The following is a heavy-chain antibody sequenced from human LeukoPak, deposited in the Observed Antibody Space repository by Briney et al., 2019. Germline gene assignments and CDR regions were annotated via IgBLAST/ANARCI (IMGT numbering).Heavy chain of an antibody. CDR3: ARDRYYDSSGYLFDY. V-gene: IGHV3-53*01. Sequence: HPGGSLRLSCAASGFTVSSNYMSWVRQAPGKGLEWVSVIYSGGSTYYADSVKGRFTISRDNSKNTLYLQMNSLRAEDTAVYYCARDRYYDSSGYLFDYWGQGTLVTVSS. D-gene: IGHD3-22*01. CDR1: GFTVSSNY. CDR2: IYSGGST. J-gene: IGHJ4*02.